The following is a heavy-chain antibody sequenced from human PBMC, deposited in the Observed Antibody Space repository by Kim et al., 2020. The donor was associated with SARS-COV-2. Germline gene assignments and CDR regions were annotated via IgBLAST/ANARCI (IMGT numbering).Heavy chain of an antibody. CDR1: GFTFSSYG. CDR2: ISYDGSNK. V-gene: IGHV3-30*18. J-gene: IGHJ4*02. D-gene: IGHD5-18*01. Sequence: GGSLRLSCAASGFTFSSYGMHWVRQAPGKGLEWVAVISYDGSNKYYADSVKGRFTISRDNSKNTLYLQMNSLRAEDTAVYYCAKDKTDTAMVKETSYYFDYGGQGTLVTVSS. CDR3: AKDKTDTAMVKETSYYFDY.